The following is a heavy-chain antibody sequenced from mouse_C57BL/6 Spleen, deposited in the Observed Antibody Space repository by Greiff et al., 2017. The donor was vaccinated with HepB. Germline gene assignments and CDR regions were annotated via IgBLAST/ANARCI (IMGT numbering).Heavy chain of an antibody. Sequence: EVKLVESGPGLVKPSQSLSLTCSVTGYSITSGYYWNWIRQFPGNKLEWMGYISYDGSNNYNPSLKNRISITRDTSKNQFFLKLNSVTTEDTATYYCARDYGFAYWGQGTLVTVSA. CDR3: ARDYGFAY. V-gene: IGHV3-6*01. CDR2: ISYDGSN. J-gene: IGHJ3*01. D-gene: IGHD1-1*01. CDR1: GYSITSGYY.